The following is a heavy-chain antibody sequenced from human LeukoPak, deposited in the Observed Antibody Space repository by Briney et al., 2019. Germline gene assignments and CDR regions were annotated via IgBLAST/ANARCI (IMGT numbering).Heavy chain of an antibody. J-gene: IGHJ4*02. CDR2: IYSSGSN. V-gene: IGHV4-4*07. D-gene: IGHD5-12*01. CDR3: AREPTSGREPTSGRPRDY. Sequence: PSETLSLTCTVSGGYISGYFWSWIRQPAGKGLEWIGRIYSSGSNNYNPSLKSRVTMSLDTSKNHLSLNLSSVTAADTAVYYCAREPTSGREPTSGRPRDYWGQGTLVTVSS. CDR1: GGYISGYF.